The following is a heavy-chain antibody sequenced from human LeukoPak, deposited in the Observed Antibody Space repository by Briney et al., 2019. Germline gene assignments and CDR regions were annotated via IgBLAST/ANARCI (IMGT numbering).Heavy chain of an antibody. D-gene: IGHD6-13*01. CDR3: ASEHRDIAAPGYFDY. Sequence: SQTLSLTCAISGDSVSSNSAGWNWIRESPSRGFEWLGRTYLRSKWYNDYAVSVKSRITINPDTSKNQFSLQLNSVTPEDTAVYYCASEHRDIAAPGYFDYWRQGTQVTVSS. V-gene: IGHV6-1*01. CDR1: GDSVSSNSAG. CDR2: TYLRSKWYN. J-gene: IGHJ4*02.